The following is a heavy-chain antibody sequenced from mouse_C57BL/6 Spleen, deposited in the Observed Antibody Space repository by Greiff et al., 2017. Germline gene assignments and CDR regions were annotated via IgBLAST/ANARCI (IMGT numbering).Heavy chain of an antibody. V-gene: IGHV10-1*01. D-gene: IGHD3-2*02. CDR3: GGRDSSGYQACFAY. CDR2: IRSKSNNYAT. Sequence: EVQGVESGGGLVQPKGSLKLSCAASGFSFNTYAMNWVSQAPGKGLEWVARIRSKSNNYATYYDDSVKDRFTISRDDSESMLYLHMSNLKTEDTAMYYCGGRDSSGYQACFAYWGQGTLVTVSA. CDR1: GFSFNTYA. J-gene: IGHJ3*01.